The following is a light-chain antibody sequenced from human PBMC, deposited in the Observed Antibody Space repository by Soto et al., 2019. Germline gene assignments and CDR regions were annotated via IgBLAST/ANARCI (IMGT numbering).Light chain of an antibody. Sequence: EFELTQSPGTLSLSPGERATLSCRASQTVSSTYLAWYQQKPGQAPRPLIYGASTRATGIPARFSGSGSGTEFTLTIISLQSEDFAVYYCQQYNNWPRTFGQGTKVDIK. CDR1: QTVSSTY. CDR2: GAS. V-gene: IGKV3-15*01. CDR3: QQYNNWPRT. J-gene: IGKJ1*01.